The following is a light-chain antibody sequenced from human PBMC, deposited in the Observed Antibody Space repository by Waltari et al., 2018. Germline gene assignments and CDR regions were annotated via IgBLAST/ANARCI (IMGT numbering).Light chain of an antibody. CDR3: QVWDDVTNSGV. V-gene: IGLV3-21*04. J-gene: IGLJ2*01. Sequence: SYVLTQPPSVSVDPGKTARLTCGGDDIESKSVNWYQQKPGQAPVLFMFYDNDRPSEIPARFAGSNSGNTAPLTITWVEAGDEADYHCQVWDDVTNSGVFGGGTKLTVL. CDR2: YDN. CDR1: DIESKS.